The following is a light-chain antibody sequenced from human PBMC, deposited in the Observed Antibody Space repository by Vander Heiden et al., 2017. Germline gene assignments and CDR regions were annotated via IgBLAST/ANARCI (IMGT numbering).Light chain of an antibody. CDR1: QDIRND. CDR2: AAI. CDR3: LQNHNYPRT. Sequence: AIEMTHSPSSLSASVGDRVIITCRTSQDIRNDLGWYQQRPGKAPKLLIYAAISLQIGVPSRFSGSGSGTDFTLTISSLQPEDFATYYCLQNHNYPRTFGQGTKVEIK. V-gene: IGKV1-6*01. J-gene: IGKJ1*01.